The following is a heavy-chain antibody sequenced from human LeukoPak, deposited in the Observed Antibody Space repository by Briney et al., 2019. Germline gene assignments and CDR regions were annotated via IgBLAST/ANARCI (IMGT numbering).Heavy chain of an antibody. CDR2: ISGSGGST. CDR3: ARAPYCSGGSCYVP. V-gene: IGHV3-23*01. CDR1: GFTFSSYA. J-gene: IGHJ5*02. Sequence: GGSLRLSCAASGFTFSSYAMSWVRQAPGKGLEWVSAISGSGGSTYYADPVKGRFTISRDNSKNTLYLQMNSLRAEDTAVYYCARAPYCSGGSCYVPWGQGTLVTVSS. D-gene: IGHD2-15*01.